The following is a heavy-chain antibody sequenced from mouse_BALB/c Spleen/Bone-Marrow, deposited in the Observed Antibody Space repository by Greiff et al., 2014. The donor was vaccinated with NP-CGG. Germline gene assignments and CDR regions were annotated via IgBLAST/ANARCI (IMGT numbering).Heavy chain of an antibody. V-gene: IGHV1-67*01. J-gene: IGHJ2*01. D-gene: IGHD1-1*01. Sequence: QVQLQQSGPELVRPGVSVKISCKGSGYRFTDYAMHWVKQSHAKSLEWIGLISTYSGNTHYNQKFKGKATMTVDKSSSTPYMELARLTSEDSAIYYCARNFYGSAYFDFWGQGSTLTVSS. CDR2: ISTYSGNT. CDR3: ARNFYGSAYFDF. CDR1: GYRFTDYA.